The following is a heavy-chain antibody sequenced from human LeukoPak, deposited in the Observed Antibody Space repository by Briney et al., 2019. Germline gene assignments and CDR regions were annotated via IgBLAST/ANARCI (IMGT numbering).Heavy chain of an antibody. CDR2: IYCSGST. CDR1: GGSISSSSYY. CDR3: ASGPLEWFDFDY. D-gene: IGHD3-3*01. J-gene: IGHJ4*02. V-gene: IGHV4-39*01. Sequence: PSETLSLTCTVSGGSISSSSYYWGWIRQPPGKGLEWIGSIYCSGSTYYNPSLKSRVTISVDTSKNQFSLKLSSVTAADTAVYYCASGPLEWFDFDYWGQGTLVTVSS.